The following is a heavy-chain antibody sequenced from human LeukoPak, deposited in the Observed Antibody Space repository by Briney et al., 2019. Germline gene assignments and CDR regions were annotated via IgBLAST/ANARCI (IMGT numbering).Heavy chain of an antibody. Sequence: TGGSLRLSGVASGLTFSNSWMTWVRQAPGRGLEWVGNIDQGGSHKNYVDSVKGRFTISRDNAKNSLYLQMDTLRAEDTAIYYCASTFPYCSGGSCALGGQGTLVTVSS. CDR1: GLTFSNSW. V-gene: IGHV3-7*01. CDR3: ASTFPYCSGGSCAL. CDR2: IDQGGSHK. J-gene: IGHJ4*02. D-gene: IGHD2-15*01.